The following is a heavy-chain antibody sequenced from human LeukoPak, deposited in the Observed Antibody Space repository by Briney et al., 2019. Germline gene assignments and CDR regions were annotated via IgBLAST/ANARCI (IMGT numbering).Heavy chain of an antibody. J-gene: IGHJ1*01. Sequence: GGSLRLSCAASGFTFSSYWMSWVRQAPGKGLEWVANIKQEGRDKCYVDSVKGRFTISRDNAKNLLYLQMNSLRAEDTAVYYCARYSGYGGAEYFQHWGQGTLVTVSS. CDR3: ARYSGYGGAEYFQH. CDR2: IKQEGRDK. CDR1: GFTFSSYW. D-gene: IGHD5-12*01. V-gene: IGHV3-7*03.